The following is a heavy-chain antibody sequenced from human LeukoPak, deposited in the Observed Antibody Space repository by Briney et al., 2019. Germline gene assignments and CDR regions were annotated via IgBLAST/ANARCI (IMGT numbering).Heavy chain of an antibody. Sequence: ASQTLSLTCTVSGGSISSGGYYWSWIRQHPGKGLEWIGYIYYSGSTYYNPSLKSRVTISVDTSKNQFSLKLSSVTAADTAVYYCATGPGYSSSWALFDYWGQGTLVTVSS. V-gene: IGHV4-31*03. CDR2: IYYSGST. CDR3: ATGPGYSSSWALFDY. D-gene: IGHD6-13*01. CDR1: GGSISSGGYY. J-gene: IGHJ4*02.